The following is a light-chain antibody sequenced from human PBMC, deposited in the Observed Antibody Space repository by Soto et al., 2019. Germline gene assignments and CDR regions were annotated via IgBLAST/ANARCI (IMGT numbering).Light chain of an antibody. Sequence: EIVLTQSPATLSASPGERVTLSCRASQRLRTNLAWYQHKPGQSPRLLIYGASTRATGIPARFSGSGSGAEFTLTISSLQSEDFAVYYCQQYVYWPPVTFGGGTKVQVK. CDR2: GAS. V-gene: IGKV3-15*01. CDR1: QRLRTN. CDR3: QQYVYWPPVT. J-gene: IGKJ4*01.